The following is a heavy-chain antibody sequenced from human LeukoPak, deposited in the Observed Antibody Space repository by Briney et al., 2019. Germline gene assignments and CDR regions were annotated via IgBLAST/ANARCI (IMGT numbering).Heavy chain of an antibody. V-gene: IGHV4-38-2*02. D-gene: IGHD6-19*01. CDR1: GGSISSGYY. J-gene: IGHJ4*02. CDR2: IYHSGST. CDR3: ARDQVRGWYVFDY. Sequence: PSETLSLTCTVSGGSISSGYYWGWIRQPPGKGLEWIGSIYHSGSTYYNPSLKSRVTISVDTSKNQFSLKLSSVTAADTAVYYCARDQVRGWYVFDYWGQGTLVTVSS.